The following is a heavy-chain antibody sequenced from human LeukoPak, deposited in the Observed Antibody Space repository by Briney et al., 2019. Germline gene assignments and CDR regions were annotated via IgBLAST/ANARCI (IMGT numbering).Heavy chain of an antibody. V-gene: IGHV4-34*01. Sequence: SETLSLTCAVYGGSFSGYYWSWIRQPPGKGLEWIGEINHSGSTYYNPSLKSRVTISVDTSKNQFSLKLSSVTAADTAVYYCARSLGSGSYYPPRWFDPWGQGTLVTVSS. D-gene: IGHD1-26*01. CDR1: GGSFSGYY. CDR2: INHSGST. CDR3: ARSLGSGSYYPPRWFDP. J-gene: IGHJ5*02.